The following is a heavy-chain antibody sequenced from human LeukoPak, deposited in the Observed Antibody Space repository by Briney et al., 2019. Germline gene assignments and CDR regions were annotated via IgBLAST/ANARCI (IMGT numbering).Heavy chain of an antibody. CDR1: GFTFSSYA. CDR3: AKDPGYCSSTSCYFGYYYYGVDV. V-gene: IGHV3-23*01. Sequence: GGSLRLSCAASGFTFSSYAMSWVRQAPGKGLEWVSAISGSGGSTYYADSVKGRFTISRDNSKNTLYLQMTSLRAEDTAVYYCAKDPGYCSSTSCYFGYYYYGVDVWGQGTTVTVSS. D-gene: IGHD2-2*03. CDR2: ISGSGGST. J-gene: IGHJ6*02.